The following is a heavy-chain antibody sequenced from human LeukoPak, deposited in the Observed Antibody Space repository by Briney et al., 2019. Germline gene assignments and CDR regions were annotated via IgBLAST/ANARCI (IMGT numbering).Heavy chain of an antibody. J-gene: IGHJ3*02. CDR2: IYYRGST. CDR1: GGSISSGDYY. CDR3: AREDTTQYYAFDI. Sequence: PSETLSLTCTVSGGSISSGDYYWSWIRQPPGKGLEWIGYIYYRGSTYYNPSLKSRVTISVDTSKNQFSLKLSSVTAADTAVYYCAREDTTQYYAFDIWGQGTMVTVSS. D-gene: IGHD2/OR15-2a*01. V-gene: IGHV4-30-4*01.